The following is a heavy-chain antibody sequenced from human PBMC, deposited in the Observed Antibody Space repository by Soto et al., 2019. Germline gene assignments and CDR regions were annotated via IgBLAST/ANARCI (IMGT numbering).Heavy chain of an antibody. D-gene: IGHD3-22*01. V-gene: IGHV3-53*01. Sequence: EVQLLESGGGLIQPGGSLRLSCAASGFTVSSNYMIWVRQAPGKGLEWVSVIYSAGSTYYADSVKGRFAISRDSSKNSLYLQMHSLRAEDTAVYSCGGRRYDSSGADYWGQGTLVTVSS. CDR1: GFTVSSNY. J-gene: IGHJ4*02. CDR3: GGRRYDSSGADY. CDR2: IYSAGST.